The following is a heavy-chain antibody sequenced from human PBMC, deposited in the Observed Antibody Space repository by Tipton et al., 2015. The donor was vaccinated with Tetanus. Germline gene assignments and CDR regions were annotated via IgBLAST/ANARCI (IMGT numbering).Heavy chain of an antibody. J-gene: IGHJ5*02. Sequence: SLRLSCAASGFTFSSYAMSWVRQAPGKGLEWVSAISGSGGSTYYADSVKGRFTISRDNSKNTPYLQMNSLRAEDTAVYYCAKVVSYDYVWGSPQFDPWGQGTLVTVSS. CDR3: AKVVSYDYVWGSPQFDP. V-gene: IGHV3-23*01. D-gene: IGHD3-16*01. CDR1: GFTFSSYA. CDR2: ISGSGGST.